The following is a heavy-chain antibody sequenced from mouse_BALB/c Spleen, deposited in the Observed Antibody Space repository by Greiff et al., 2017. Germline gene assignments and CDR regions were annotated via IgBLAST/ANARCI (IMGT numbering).Heavy chain of an antibody. CDR2: IWAGGST. CDR1: GFSLTSYG. V-gene: IGHV2-9*02. J-gene: IGHJ4*01. CDR3: ARGGYGAMDY. D-gene: IGHD1-1*02. Sequence: QVHVKQSGPGLVAPSQSLSITCTVSGFSLTSYGVHWVRQPPGKGLEWLGVIWAGGSTNYNSALMSRLSISKDNSKSQVFLKMNSLQTDDTAMYYCARGGYGAMDYWGQGTSVTVSS.